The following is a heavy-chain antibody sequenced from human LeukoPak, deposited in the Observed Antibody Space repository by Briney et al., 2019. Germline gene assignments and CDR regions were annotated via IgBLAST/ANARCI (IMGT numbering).Heavy chain of an antibody. CDR3: ARRSGSYDY. V-gene: IGHV4-61*02. J-gene: IGHJ4*02. Sequence: PSQTLSLTCTVSGGSISSGSYYWSWIRQPAGKGLEWIGRIYTSGSTNYNPSLKSRVTISVDTSKNQFSLKLSSVTAADTAAYYCARRSGSYDYWGQGTLVTVSS. CDR1: GGSISSGSYY. CDR2: IYTSGST. D-gene: IGHD1-26*01.